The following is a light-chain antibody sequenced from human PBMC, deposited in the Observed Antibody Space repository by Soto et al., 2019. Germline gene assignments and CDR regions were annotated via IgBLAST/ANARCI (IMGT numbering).Light chain of an antibody. J-gene: IGKJ1*01. Sequence: EIVMTQSPSTLSVSPGERATLSCRASQCIRDTLAWYQQKPGQAPRLLIYGASNRATGFPARFSGSGSGTDFTLTISSLPPADFAVYYCQQYKNWPRTFGQGTKVDIK. CDR1: QCIRDT. V-gene: IGKV3D-15*01. CDR2: GAS. CDR3: QQYKNWPRT.